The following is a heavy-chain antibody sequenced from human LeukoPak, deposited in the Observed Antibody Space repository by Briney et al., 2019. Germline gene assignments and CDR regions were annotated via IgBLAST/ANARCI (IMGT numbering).Heavy chain of an antibody. Sequence: ASVKVSCKASGYTFTGYYMHWVRQAPGQGLEWMGWINPNSGGTNYAQKFQGRVTMTRDTSISTAYMELSRLRSDDSAVYYCAREDQLLRGFGYWGQGTLVTVSS. D-gene: IGHD2-2*01. J-gene: IGHJ4*02. CDR2: INPNSGGT. V-gene: IGHV1-2*02. CDR3: AREDQLLRGFGY. CDR1: GYTFTGYY.